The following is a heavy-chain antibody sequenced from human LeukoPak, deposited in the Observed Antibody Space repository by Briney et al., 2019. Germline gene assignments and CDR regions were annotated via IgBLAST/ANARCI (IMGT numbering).Heavy chain of an antibody. CDR1: GGSFSGYY. Sequence: PSETLSLTCAVYGGSFSGYYWSWIRQPPGKGLEWIGEINHSGSTNYNPSLKSRVTISADMSKNQFSLKLSSVTAADTAVYYCAGTVGAPNWFDPWGQGTLVTVSS. J-gene: IGHJ5*02. CDR2: INHSGST. CDR3: AGTVGAPNWFDP. D-gene: IGHD1-26*01. V-gene: IGHV4-34*01.